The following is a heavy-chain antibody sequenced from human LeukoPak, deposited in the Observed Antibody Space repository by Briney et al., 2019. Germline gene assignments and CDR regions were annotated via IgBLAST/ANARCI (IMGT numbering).Heavy chain of an antibody. J-gene: IGHJ4*02. Sequence: ASVKVSCKASGYTFTGHSMHWVRQAPGQGLEWMGWISPNTGGTNYAQRFQDRVTMTRDTSISTAYMELNSLRSDDTAVYYCARPCPSSTSSSYDYWGQGTLVTVSS. CDR2: ISPNTGGT. D-gene: IGHD6-6*01. CDR3: ARPCPSSTSSSYDY. CDR1: GYTFTGHS. V-gene: IGHV1-2*02.